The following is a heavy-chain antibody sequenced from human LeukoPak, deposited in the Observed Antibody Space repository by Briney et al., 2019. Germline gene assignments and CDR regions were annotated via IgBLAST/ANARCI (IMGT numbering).Heavy chain of an antibody. CDR3: AREVAAGSHMGFDY. CDR1: GGSISSSSYY. Sequence: SETLSLTCTVSGGSISSSSYYWGWIRQPPGKGLEWIGSIYYSGSTYYNPSLKSRVTISVDTSKNQFSLNVNSVTAADTAMYYCAREVAAGSHMGFDYWGQGTLVTVSS. V-gene: IGHV4-39*07. J-gene: IGHJ4*02. D-gene: IGHD6-19*01. CDR2: IYYSGST.